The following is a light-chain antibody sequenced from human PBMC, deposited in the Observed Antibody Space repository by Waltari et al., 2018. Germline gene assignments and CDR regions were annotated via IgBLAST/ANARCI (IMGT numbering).Light chain of an antibody. Sequence: DVVMTQSPLSLPVTLGQPASISCRSSQSLVYSDGNTFLYWFHQRPDQSPRRLIYKISNRDPGVPDIFSGSGSGTDFTLKISRVEAEDVGVYYCMQGTHWPRTFGQGTRVEIK. CDR3: MQGTHWPRT. CDR1: QSLVYSDGNTF. V-gene: IGKV2-30*01. J-gene: IGKJ1*01. CDR2: KIS.